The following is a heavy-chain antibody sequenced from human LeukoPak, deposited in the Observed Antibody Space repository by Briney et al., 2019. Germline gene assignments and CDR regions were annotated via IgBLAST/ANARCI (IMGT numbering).Heavy chain of an antibody. CDR3: ATEGWLTMTVVIIKGLDY. CDR2: INTDGSST. D-gene: IGHD3-22*01. Sequence: GGSLSLSCAASGFTFRNYWMQWVRRARGEGRVGVSRINTDGSSTNYAGAGKVRFTNTRDTAKNTVYLQINSLTADDTAVYYCATEGWLTMTVVIIKGLDYWGQGTPVTVSS. J-gene: IGHJ4*02. CDR1: GFTFRNYW. V-gene: IGHV3-74*01.